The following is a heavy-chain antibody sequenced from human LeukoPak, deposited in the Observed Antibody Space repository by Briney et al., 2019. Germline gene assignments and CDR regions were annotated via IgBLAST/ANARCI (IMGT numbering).Heavy chain of an antibody. Sequence: SETLSLTCAVYGGSFSGYYWSWTRQPPGKGLEWIGEINHSGSTNYNPSLKSRVTISVDTSKNQFSLKLSSVTAADTAVYYCARQLWSSYFDYWGQGTLVTVSS. D-gene: IGHD5-18*01. V-gene: IGHV4-34*01. CDR1: GGSFSGYY. CDR3: ARQLWSSYFDY. CDR2: INHSGST. J-gene: IGHJ4*02.